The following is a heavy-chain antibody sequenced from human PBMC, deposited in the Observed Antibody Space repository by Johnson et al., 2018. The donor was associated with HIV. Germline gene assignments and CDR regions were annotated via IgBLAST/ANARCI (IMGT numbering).Heavy chain of an antibody. D-gene: IGHD2-2*01. CDR2: ISYDGSNK. J-gene: IGHJ3*02. V-gene: IGHV3-30*18. Sequence: QVQLVESGGGLVQPGRSLRLSCAASGFTFSSYGMHWVRQAPGKGLEWVAVISYDGSNKYYVDSVKGRFIISRDKSKNTLYLQMNSLRAEDTAVYYCAKDGAMAFDIWGQGTLVTVSS. CDR3: AKDGAMAFDI. CDR1: GFTFSSYG.